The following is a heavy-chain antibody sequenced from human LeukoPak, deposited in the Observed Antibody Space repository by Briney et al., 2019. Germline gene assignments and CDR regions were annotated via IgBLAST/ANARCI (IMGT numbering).Heavy chain of an antibody. J-gene: IGHJ6*03. D-gene: IGHD6-13*01. CDR2: ISGSGGST. Sequence: QPGGSLRLSCAASGFTFSSHAMSWVRQAPGKGLEWVSAISGSGGSTYYADSVKGRFTISRDNSKNSLYLQMNSLRAEDTAVYYCARDRWSIAAAGIYMDVWGKGTTVTVSS. V-gene: IGHV3-23*01. CDR1: GFTFSSHA. CDR3: ARDRWSIAAAGIYMDV.